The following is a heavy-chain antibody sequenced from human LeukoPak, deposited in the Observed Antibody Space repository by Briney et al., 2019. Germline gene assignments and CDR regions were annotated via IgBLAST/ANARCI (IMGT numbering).Heavy chain of an antibody. J-gene: IGHJ3*02. D-gene: IGHD6-13*01. CDR1: GFTFSSYD. CDR2: IGTASDT. V-gene: IGHV3-13*01. Sequence: PGGSLRLSCAASGFTFSSYDMHWVRQATGKGLEWVSAIGTASDTYYPGSVKGRFTISRENAKNSLYLQMNSLRAEDTAVYYCARGSSSWYGDAFDIWGQGTMVTVSS. CDR3: ARGSSSWYGDAFDI.